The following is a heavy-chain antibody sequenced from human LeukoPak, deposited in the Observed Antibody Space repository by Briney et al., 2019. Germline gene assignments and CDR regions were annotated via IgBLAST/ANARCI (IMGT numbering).Heavy chain of an antibody. CDR2: ISGSGGST. CDR3: ARDPFDTGSIQYYFDY. D-gene: IGHD2-21*01. Sequence: PGGSLRLSCAASGFTFSSYAMSWVRQAPGKGLEWVSAISGSGGSTYYADSVKGRFTISRDNSKNTLYLQMNGLRAEDTAVYYCARDPFDTGSIQYYFDYWGQGTLVTVSS. V-gene: IGHV3-23*01. CDR1: GFTFSSYA. J-gene: IGHJ4*02.